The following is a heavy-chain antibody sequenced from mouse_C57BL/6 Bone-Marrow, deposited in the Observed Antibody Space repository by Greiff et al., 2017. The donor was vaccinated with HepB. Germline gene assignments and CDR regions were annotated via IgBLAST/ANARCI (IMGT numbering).Heavy chain of an antibody. CDR2: IWGVGST. V-gene: IGHV2-6*01. CDR1: GFSLTSYG. Sequence: QVQLQQSGPGLVAPSQSLSITCTVSGFSLTSYGVDWVRQSPGKGLEWLGVIWGVGSTNYNSALKSRLSISKDNSKSQVFLKMNSLQTDDTAMYYCARLNYYGSSSWFAYWGQGTLVTVSA. J-gene: IGHJ3*01. D-gene: IGHD1-1*01. CDR3: ARLNYYGSSSWFAY.